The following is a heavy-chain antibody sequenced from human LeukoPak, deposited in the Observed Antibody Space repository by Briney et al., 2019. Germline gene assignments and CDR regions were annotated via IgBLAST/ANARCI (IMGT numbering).Heavy chain of an antibody. CDR3: VAYGSGSYEAHFDY. J-gene: IGHJ4*02. CDR2: IGPSGSST. CDR1: GLTFYSYA. Sequence: GGSLRLSCAASGLTFYSYALSWVRQAPGKGLDWVSAIGPSGSSTVYADSVKGRFIISRDDSKNTLYLQMNSLRAEDTAVYYCVAYGSGSYEAHFDYWGQGTLVTVSS. D-gene: IGHD3-10*01. V-gene: IGHV3-23*01.